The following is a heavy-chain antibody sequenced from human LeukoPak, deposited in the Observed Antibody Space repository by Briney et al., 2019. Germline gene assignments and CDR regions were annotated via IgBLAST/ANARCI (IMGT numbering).Heavy chain of an antibody. V-gene: IGHV4-59*01. CDR2: IYYSGST. J-gene: IGHJ2*01. CDR1: GGSISSYY. CDR3: ARDYCGGDCYSWWYFDL. D-gene: IGHD2-21*02. Sequence: SETLSLTCTVSGGSISSYYWSWIRQPPGKGLEWIGYIYYSGSTNYNPSLKSRVTISVDTSKNQFSLKLSSVTAADTAVYYCARDYCGGDCYSWWYFDLWGRGTLVTVSS.